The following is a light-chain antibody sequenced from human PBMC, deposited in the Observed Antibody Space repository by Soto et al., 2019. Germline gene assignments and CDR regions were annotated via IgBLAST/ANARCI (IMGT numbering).Light chain of an antibody. CDR1: SSNIGAGYD. V-gene: IGLV1-40*01. J-gene: IGLJ2*01. CDR3: QSYDSSLSGLV. Sequence: QSALTQPPSVSGAPGQRVTISCTGSSSNIGAGYDVHWYQQLPGTAPKPLIYGNSNRPSGVPDRFSGSKSGTSASLAITGLQAEDEADYYCQSYDSSLSGLVFGGGTKVTVL. CDR2: GNS.